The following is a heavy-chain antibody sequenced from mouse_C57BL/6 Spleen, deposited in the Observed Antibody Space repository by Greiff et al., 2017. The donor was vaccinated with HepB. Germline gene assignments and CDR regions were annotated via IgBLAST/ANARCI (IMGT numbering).Heavy chain of an antibody. D-gene: IGHD2-5*01. Sequence: DVQLQESGPGLVKPSQSLSLTCSVTGYSITSGYYWNWIRRFPGNKLEWMGYISYDGSNNYNPSPKNRISINRDTSKNQFFLKLNSVTTEDTATYYCARGSNFYYYAMDYWGQGTSVTVSS. CDR3: ARGSNFYYYAMDY. CDR1: GYSITSGYY. CDR2: ISYDGSN. J-gene: IGHJ4*01. V-gene: IGHV3-6*01.